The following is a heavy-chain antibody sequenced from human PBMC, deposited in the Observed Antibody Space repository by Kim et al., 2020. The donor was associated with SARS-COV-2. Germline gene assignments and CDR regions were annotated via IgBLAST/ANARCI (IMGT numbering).Heavy chain of an antibody. J-gene: IGHJ4*02. V-gene: IGHV1-3*01. CDR3: ARANHFDY. CDR2: KGNT. Sequence: KGNTKYSQKSQGRVTMTRDTSASTAYMELSSLRSEDTAVYYCARANHFDYWGQGTLVTVSS.